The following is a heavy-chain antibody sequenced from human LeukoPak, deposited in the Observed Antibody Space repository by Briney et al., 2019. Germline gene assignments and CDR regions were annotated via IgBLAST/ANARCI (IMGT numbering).Heavy chain of an antibody. CDR2: FDPEDGET. Sequence: GASVKVSCKVSGYTLTELSMHWVRQAPGKGLEWMGRFDPEDGETIYAQKFQGRVTMTEDTSTDTTYMELSRLRSDDTAVYYCAREFRTTTWSYDAFDLWGQGTMVTVSS. D-gene: IGHD1/OR15-1a*01. CDR1: GYTLTELS. J-gene: IGHJ3*01. V-gene: IGHV1-24*01. CDR3: AREFRTTTWSYDAFDL.